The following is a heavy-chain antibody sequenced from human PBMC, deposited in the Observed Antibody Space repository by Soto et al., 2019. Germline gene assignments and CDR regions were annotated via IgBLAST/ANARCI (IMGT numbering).Heavy chain of an antibody. Sequence: PGGSLRLSCAASGFTFSIYAMHWVRQAPGKGLECVAVISYDGSNKYYADSVKGRFTISRDNSKNTLYLQMKSLRAEDTAVYYWARAGGYSYGYYFEYWGQGTLVTVSS. V-gene: IGHV3-30-3*01. J-gene: IGHJ4*02. CDR3: ARAGGYSYGYYFEY. D-gene: IGHD5-18*01. CDR1: GFTFSIYA. CDR2: ISYDGSNK.